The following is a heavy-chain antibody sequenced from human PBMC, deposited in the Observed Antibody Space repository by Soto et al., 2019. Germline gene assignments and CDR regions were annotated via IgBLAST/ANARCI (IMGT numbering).Heavy chain of an antibody. D-gene: IGHD6-6*01. CDR2: ISGSGGST. CDR1: GFTFSSYA. Sequence: EVQLLESGGGLVQPGGSLRLSCAASGFTFSSYAMSWVRQAPGKGLEWVSAISGSGGSTYYADSVKGRFTISRDNSKSTRYLQMNSLRAEDTAVYYCASRDKYNPGIAAQKVYYYCMDVWGQGTTVTVSS. V-gene: IGHV3-23*01. CDR3: ASRDKYNPGIAAQKVYYYCMDV. J-gene: IGHJ6*02.